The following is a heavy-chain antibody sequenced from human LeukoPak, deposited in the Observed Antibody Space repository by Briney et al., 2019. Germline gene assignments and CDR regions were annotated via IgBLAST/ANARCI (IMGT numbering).Heavy chain of an antibody. Sequence: SETLSLTCAVYGGSFSGYYWSWIRQPPGKGLEWIGEINHSGSTYYNPSLKSRVTISVDTSKNQFSLKLSSVTAADTAVYYCARRTTMGYFDYWGQGTLVTVSS. CDR1: GGSFSGYY. D-gene: IGHD4/OR15-4a*01. CDR3: ARRTTMGYFDY. J-gene: IGHJ4*02. V-gene: IGHV4-34*01. CDR2: INHSGST.